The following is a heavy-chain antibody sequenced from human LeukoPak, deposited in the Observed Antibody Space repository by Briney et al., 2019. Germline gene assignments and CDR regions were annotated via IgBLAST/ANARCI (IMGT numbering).Heavy chain of an antibody. CDR3: VVVVAASGYYFDY. V-gene: IGHV4-39*01. D-gene: IGHD2-15*01. Sequence: PSETLSLTCTVSGGSISSSSYYWGWIRQPPGKGLEWIGSIYYSGSTYYNPSLKSRVTISVDTSKNQFSLKLSSVTAADTAVYYRVVVVAASGYYFDYWGQGTLVTVSS. J-gene: IGHJ4*02. CDR1: GGSISSSSYY. CDR2: IYYSGST.